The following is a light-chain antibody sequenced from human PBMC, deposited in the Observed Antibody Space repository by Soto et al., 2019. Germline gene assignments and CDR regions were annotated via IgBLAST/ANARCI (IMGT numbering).Light chain of an antibody. CDR1: QSISSY. CDR2: AAS. J-gene: IGKJ5*01. Sequence: DIQMTQSPSSLSASVGDRVTITCRASQSISSYLNWYQQKPGKAPKLLIYAASSLQSGVPSRFSGTGSETDFTLTISRLEPEDFAVYYCQQYDNSPITFGQGTRLENK. V-gene: IGKV1-39*01. CDR3: QQYDNSPIT.